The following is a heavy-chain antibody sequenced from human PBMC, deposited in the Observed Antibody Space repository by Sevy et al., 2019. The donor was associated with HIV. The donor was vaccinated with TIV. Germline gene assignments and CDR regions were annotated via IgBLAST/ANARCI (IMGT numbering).Heavy chain of an antibody. J-gene: IGHJ4*02. CDR2: ISGSSSYI. CDR3: ARVRGSSWYYFDY. D-gene: IGHD6-13*01. V-gene: IGHV3-21*01. Sequence: GGSLRLSCAASGFTFSSYSMNWVRQAPGKGLEWVSSISGSSSYIYYADSVKGRFTISRDNAKNSLYLQMNSLRAEDTAEYYCARVRGSSWYYFDYWGQGTLVTVSS. CDR1: GFTFSSYS.